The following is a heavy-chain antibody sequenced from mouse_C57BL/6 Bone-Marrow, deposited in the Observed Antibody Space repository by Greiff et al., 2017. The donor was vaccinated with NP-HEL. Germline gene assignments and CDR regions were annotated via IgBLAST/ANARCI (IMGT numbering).Heavy chain of an antibody. CDR3: ARDGPPAY. Sequence: VQLQESGPGLVKPSQSLSLTCSVTGYSITSGYYWNWIRQFPGNKLEWMGYISYDGSNNYNPSLKNRISITRDTSKNQFFLKLNSVTTEDTATYYCARDGPPAYWGQGTLVTVSA. CDR2: ISYDGSN. J-gene: IGHJ3*01. CDR1: GYSITSGYY. V-gene: IGHV3-6*01.